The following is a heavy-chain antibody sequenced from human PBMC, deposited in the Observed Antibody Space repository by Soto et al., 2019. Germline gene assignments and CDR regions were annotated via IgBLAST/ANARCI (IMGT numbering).Heavy chain of an antibody. D-gene: IGHD5-12*01. CDR1: GNTGTVSSHY. V-gene: IGHV4-59*02. CDR2: IYYSGNT. J-gene: IGHJ4*02. CDR3: ATAVASFDY. Sequence: PSETLSLTCTVSGNTGTVSSHYWIWIRQPPGKGLEWIGYIYYSGNTDYNPSLKSRVTISLDTSRNQFSLKLNSVTAADTAVYFCATAVASFDYWGQGTLVTVSS.